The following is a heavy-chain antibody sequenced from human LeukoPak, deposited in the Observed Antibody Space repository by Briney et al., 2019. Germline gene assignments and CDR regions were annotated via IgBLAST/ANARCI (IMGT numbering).Heavy chain of an antibody. CDR3: ARGRSGSYYETGNGLDV. Sequence: SETLSLTCTVSGDSVTSGSYYWSWIRQPPGKGLEWIGYIYYSGSTNYNPSLKSRVTISVDTSKNQFSLKLSSVTAADTAVYYCARGRSGSYYETGNGLDVWGQGTTVTVSS. CDR1: GDSVTSGSYY. J-gene: IGHJ6*02. CDR2: IYYSGST. D-gene: IGHD3-10*01. V-gene: IGHV4-61*01.